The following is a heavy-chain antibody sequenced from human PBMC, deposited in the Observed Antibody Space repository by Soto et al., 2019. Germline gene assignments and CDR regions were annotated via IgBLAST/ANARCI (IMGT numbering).Heavy chain of an antibody. V-gene: IGHV3-9*01. CDR2: ISWNSGSI. D-gene: IGHD5-12*01. CDR1: GFTFDDYA. CDR3: AKEGGYDKRYYYYYMDV. J-gene: IGHJ6*03. Sequence: EVPLVESGGGLVQPGRSLRLSCAASGFTFDDYAMHWVRQAPGKGLEWVSGISWNSGSIGYADSVKGRFTISRDNAKNSLYLQMNSLRAEDTALYYCAKEGGYDKRYYYYYMDVWGKGTTVTVSS.